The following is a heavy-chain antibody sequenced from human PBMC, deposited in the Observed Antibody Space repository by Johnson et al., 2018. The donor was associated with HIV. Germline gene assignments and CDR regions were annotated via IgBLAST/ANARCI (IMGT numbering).Heavy chain of an antibody. CDR1: GFTVSSNY. V-gene: IGHV3-66*02. CDR3: ARGILVSPDAFDF. J-gene: IGHJ3*01. D-gene: IGHD2-2*01. Sequence: VQLVESGGGLVQPGGSLRLSCAASGFTVSSNYMSWVRQAPGKGLEWVSVIYSGGRTYYADSVKGRFTISRDNSKNTLYLQMNSLRREDTAVYYCARGILVSPDAFDFWGLGTRVTVSS. CDR2: IYSGGRT.